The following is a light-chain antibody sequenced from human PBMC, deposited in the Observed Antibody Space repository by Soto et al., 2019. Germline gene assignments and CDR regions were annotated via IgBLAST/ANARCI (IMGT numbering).Light chain of an antibody. CDR2: GAS. CDR1: QSVSRT. V-gene: IGKV3-15*01. Sequence: EIVMTQSPATLSVSPGERATLSCKASQSVSRTLAWYQQKPGQAPRLPIYGASTRATGIPARFSGSGSGTEFTLTISSLQSEDFAIYYCQQCYNWPWTCGQGTKVEI. J-gene: IGKJ1*01. CDR3: QQCYNWPWT.